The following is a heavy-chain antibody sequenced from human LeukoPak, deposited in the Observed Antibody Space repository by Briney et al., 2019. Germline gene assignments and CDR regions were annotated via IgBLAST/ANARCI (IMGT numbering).Heavy chain of an antibody. CDR2: ISGSGGST. V-gene: IGHV3-23*01. CDR3: AKIGGYCSSTSCSDY. D-gene: IGHD2-2*01. J-gene: IGHJ4*02. CDR1: GFTFSSYW. Sequence: TGGSLRLSCAASGFTFSSYWMSWVRQAPGKGLEWVSAISGSGGSTYYADSAKGRFTISRDNSKNTLYLQMNSLRAEDTAVYYCAKIGGYCSSTSCSDYWGQGTLVTVSS.